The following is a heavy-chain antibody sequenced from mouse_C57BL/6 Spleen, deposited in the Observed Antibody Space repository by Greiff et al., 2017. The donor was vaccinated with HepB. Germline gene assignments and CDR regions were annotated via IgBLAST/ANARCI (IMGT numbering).Heavy chain of an antibody. V-gene: IGHV2-5*01. CDR2: IWSGGST. J-gene: IGHJ4*01. Sequence: QVQLKESGPGLVQPSQSLSITCTVSGFSLTSYGVHWVRQSPGKGLEWLGVIWSGGSTDYNAAFMSRLSITKDNSKSQVFFKMNSLQADDTARYYCAKNGGDYDETYYAMDYWGQGTSVTVSS. CDR1: GFSLTSYG. CDR3: AKNGGDYDETYYAMDY. D-gene: IGHD2-4*01.